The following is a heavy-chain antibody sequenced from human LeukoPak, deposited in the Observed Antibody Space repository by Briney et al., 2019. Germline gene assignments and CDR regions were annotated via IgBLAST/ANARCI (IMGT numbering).Heavy chain of an antibody. CDR2: INPDTDFT. V-gene: IGHV1-2*04. CDR3: APTSEAYTSNWSV. Sequence: ASVKVSCKTSGYRFTDDYIHWVRQAPGQGLEWMGWINPDTDFTNYAPKFRGWVIMTRDTSISTAYMEVRRLTFDDTAIYYCAPTSEAYTSNWSVWGQGTLVTVSP. D-gene: IGHD3-16*01. CDR1: GYRFTDDY. J-gene: IGHJ4*02.